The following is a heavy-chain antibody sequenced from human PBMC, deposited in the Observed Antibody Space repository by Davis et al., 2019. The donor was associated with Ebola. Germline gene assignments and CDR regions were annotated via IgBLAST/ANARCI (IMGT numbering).Heavy chain of an antibody. Sequence: SETLSLTCAVYGGSFSGYYWSWIRQPPGKGLEWIGSIYYSGSTYYNPSLKSRVTISVDTSKNQFSLKLSSVTAADTAVYYCARPHVLRYFDWRSWGQGTLVTVSS. CDR2: IYYSGST. J-gene: IGHJ5*02. CDR3: ARPHVLRYFDWRS. D-gene: IGHD3-9*01. CDR1: GGSFSGYY. V-gene: IGHV4-34*01.